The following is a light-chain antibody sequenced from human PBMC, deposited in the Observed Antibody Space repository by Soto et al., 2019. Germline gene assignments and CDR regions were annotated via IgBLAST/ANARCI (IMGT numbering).Light chain of an antibody. CDR3: QQSSSSPIT. Sequence: EVVMTQSPAALSVSPGERATLYCRASESVSSNLAWYQQRPGQAPRLVIYGASTRATGIPARFSGGGSGTEFTLTISRLEAEDFAVYYCQQSSSSPITFGQGTRLEIK. V-gene: IGKV3-15*01. CDR2: GAS. J-gene: IGKJ5*01. CDR1: ESVSSN.